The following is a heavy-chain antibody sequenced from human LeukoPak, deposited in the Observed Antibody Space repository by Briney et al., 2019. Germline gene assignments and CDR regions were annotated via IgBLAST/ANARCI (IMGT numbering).Heavy chain of an antibody. V-gene: IGHV3-11*01. Sequence: PGGSLTLSCPASGFTFSDYYMSWIRQAPGKGLEWVSYISSSGSTIYYADSVKGRFTISRDNAKNSLYLQMNSLRAEDTAVYYCARGGAPYYYDSSGYRSDYWGQGTLVTVSS. CDR2: ISSSGSTI. J-gene: IGHJ4*02. CDR3: ARGGAPYYYDSSGYRSDY. D-gene: IGHD3-22*01. CDR1: GFTFSDYY.